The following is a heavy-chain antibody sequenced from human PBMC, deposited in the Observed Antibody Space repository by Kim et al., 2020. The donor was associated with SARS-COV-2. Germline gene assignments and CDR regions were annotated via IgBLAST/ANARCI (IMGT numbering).Heavy chain of an antibody. CDR2: ISSSAINI. Sequence: GGSLRLSCAASGFTFGDYYMSWIRQAPGKGLEWVSYISSSAINIYYADSVKGRFTISRDNSKNSLYLQVNSLRAEDTAVYCCARVPGDGNSLASYYYYY. J-gene: IGHJ6*03. D-gene: IGHD7-27*01. CDR3: ARVPGDGNSLASYYYYY. V-gene: IGHV3-11*01. CDR1: GFTFGDYY.